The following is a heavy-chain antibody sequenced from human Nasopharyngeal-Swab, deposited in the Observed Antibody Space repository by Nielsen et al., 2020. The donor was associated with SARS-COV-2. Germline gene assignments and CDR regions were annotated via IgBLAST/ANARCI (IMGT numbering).Heavy chain of an antibody. D-gene: IGHD2-21*02. J-gene: IGHJ6*02. CDR2: IKSKTDGGTT. Sequence: VRQAPGKRLEWVGRIKSKTDGGTTDYAAPVKGRSTISRDDSKNTLYLQMNSLKTEDTAVYYCTTDLAYCGGDCYSPYYYGMDVWGQGTTVTVSS. V-gene: IGHV3-15*01. CDR3: TTDLAYCGGDCYSPYYYGMDV.